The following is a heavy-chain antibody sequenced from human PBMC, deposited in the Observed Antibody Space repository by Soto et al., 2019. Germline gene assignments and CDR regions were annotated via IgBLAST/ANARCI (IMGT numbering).Heavy chain of an antibody. CDR3: ARGDYNYYFMDV. V-gene: IGHV4-59*01. Sequence: SETLSLTCTVSGGSISSYYWSWIRQPPGKGLEWIGYIYYSGSTNYNPSLKSRVTISVDTSKNQFSLKLSSVIAADTAVYYCARGDYNYYFMDVWGKGTTVTVSS. CDR2: IYYSGST. J-gene: IGHJ6*03. CDR1: GGSISSYY. D-gene: IGHD1-26*01.